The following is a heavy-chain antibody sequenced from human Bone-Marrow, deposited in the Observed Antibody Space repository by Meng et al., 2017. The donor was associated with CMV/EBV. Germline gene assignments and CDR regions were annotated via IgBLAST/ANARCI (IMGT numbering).Heavy chain of an antibody. CDR3: ATSRGGVPAAHYYYYGMDV. V-gene: IGHV1-69*05. CDR1: GGTFSSYA. D-gene: IGHD2-2*01. J-gene: IGHJ6*02. CDR2: IIPIFGTA. Sequence: SVKVSCKASGGTFSSYAISWVRQAPGQGLEWMGGIIPIFGTANYAQKFQGRVTITTDESTSTAYMELSSLRSEDTAVYYCATSRGGVPAAHYYYYGMDVWGQGARVTVSS.